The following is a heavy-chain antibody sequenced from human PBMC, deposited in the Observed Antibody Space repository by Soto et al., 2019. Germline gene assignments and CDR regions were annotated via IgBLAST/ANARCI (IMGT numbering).Heavy chain of an antibody. D-gene: IGHD3-3*01. V-gene: IGHV1-69*12. CDR1: GGTFSSYA. Sequence: QVQLVQSGAEVKKPGSSVKVSCKASGGTFSSYAISWVRQAPGQGLEWMGGIIPIFGTANYAQKFQGRVTITADESTRPAYMALSSLRSEDTAVYYCARVPYDFWSGYYYYYGMDVWGQGTTVTVSS. CDR3: ARVPYDFWSGYYYYYGMDV. J-gene: IGHJ6*02. CDR2: IIPIFGTA.